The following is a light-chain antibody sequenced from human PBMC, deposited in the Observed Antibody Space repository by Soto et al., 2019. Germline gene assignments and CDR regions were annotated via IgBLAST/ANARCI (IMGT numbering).Light chain of an antibody. V-gene: IGLV2-14*01. CDR3: VSYTTSASYV. Sequence: QCVRSPPSSVSGSAGQSITISCTVTSSDVGNYIFVSWYRQHPGKAPKLMIYDINNRPSGVSNRFSGSKSGTTASLTISGLQAEDEADYYCVSYTTSASYVFGTGTKVTVL. J-gene: IGLJ1*01. CDR2: DIN. CDR1: SSDVGNYIF.